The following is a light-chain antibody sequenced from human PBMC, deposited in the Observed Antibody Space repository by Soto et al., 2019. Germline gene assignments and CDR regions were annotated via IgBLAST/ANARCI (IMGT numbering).Light chain of an antibody. CDR1: TNNIATCNR. J-gene: IGLJ2*01. Sequence: QSVLTQPPSVSGAPGQRITISCTGTTNNIATCNRVSWHQRHPGKAPRVIIYEVSKRPSGVSNRFSGSKSGTTASLAITGLQAEDEADYFCLSFAGGLTFVFGGGTKLTVL. V-gene: IGLV2-23*02. CDR3: LSFAGGLTFV. CDR2: EVS.